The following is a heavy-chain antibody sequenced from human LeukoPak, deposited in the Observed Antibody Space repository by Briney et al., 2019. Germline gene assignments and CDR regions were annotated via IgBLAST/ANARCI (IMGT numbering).Heavy chain of an antibody. J-gene: IGHJ5*01. CDR2: IYYSGST. CDR3: ATDSGTFVAAGTFAF. CDR1: GGSISSSSYY. V-gene: IGHV4-39*01. D-gene: IGHD1-26*01. Sequence: PSETLSLTCTVSGGSISSSSYYWGWIRQPPGKGLEWIGSIYYSGSTYYNPSLKSRVTISVDTSKNQFSLKLSSVTAADTAFYYCATDSGTFVAAGTFAFWSHGTLVAVSS.